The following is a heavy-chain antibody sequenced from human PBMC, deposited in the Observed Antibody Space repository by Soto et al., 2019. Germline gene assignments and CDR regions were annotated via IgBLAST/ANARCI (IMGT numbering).Heavy chain of an antibody. V-gene: IGHV1-3*05. J-gene: IGHJ4*02. Sequence: QVQLVQSGAEEKKPGPSVKVSCKASGYTFTSYAMHWVRQAPGQRLEWMGWINAGNGNTKYSQKFQGRVTITRDTSASTAYMELSSLRSEDTAVYYCARAPGGSSSFVDYWGQGTLVTVSS. CDR2: INAGNGNT. D-gene: IGHD6-6*01. CDR1: GYTFTSYA. CDR3: ARAPGGSSSFVDY.